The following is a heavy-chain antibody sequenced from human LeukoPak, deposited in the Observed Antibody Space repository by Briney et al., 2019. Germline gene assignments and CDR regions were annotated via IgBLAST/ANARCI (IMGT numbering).Heavy chain of an antibody. D-gene: IGHD3-22*01. V-gene: IGHV3-21*01. CDR2: ISGSNSYI. CDR1: GFTFSS. CDR3: ARDLYRIVVVPHYFDY. J-gene: IGHJ4*02. Sequence: PGGSLRLSCAASGFTFSSMNWVRQAPGKGLEWVSSISGSNSYIYYADSMKGRFTISRDNAKNSLYLQMNSLRAEDTAVYYCARDLYRIVVVPHYFDYWGQGTLVTVSS.